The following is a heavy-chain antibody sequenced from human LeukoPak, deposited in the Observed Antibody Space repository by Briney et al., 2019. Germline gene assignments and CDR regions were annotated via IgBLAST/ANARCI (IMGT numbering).Heavy chain of an antibody. J-gene: IGHJ5*02. CDR3: ATHCSGVSCYGSDGP. V-gene: IGHV1-18*01. CDR1: GYTFTSYG. CDR2: ISAYNGNT. Sequence: ASVKVSCKASGYTFTSYGISWVRQAPGQGLEWMGWISAYNGNTNYAQKFQGRVTMTRNTSISTAYMELSSLRSEDTAVYYCATHCSGVSCYGSDGPWGQGTLVAVSS. D-gene: IGHD2-15*01.